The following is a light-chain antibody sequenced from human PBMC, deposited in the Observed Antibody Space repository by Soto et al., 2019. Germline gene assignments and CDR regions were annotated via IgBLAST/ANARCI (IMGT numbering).Light chain of an antibody. CDR1: SSNIGSNF. CDR3: AAWDDSLSGVV. Sequence: QSVLTQPPSASGTPGQRVTISCSGSSSNIGSNFIYWYQQLPGTAPKLLIYRNNERPSGVPDRFSGSKSGTSASLAISGLWSEDEADYHCAAWDDSLSGVVFGGGTQLTVL. V-gene: IGLV1-47*03. CDR2: RNN. J-gene: IGLJ2*01.